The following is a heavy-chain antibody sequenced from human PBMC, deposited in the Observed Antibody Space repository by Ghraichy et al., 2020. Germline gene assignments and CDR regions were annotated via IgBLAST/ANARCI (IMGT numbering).Heavy chain of an antibody. Sequence: GGSLRLSCAASGFTFSSYAMSWVRQAPGKGLEWVSAISGSGGSTYYADSVKGRFTISRDNSKNTLYLQMNSLRAEDTAVYYCATAWSMYSSSWYPDDVKPPEYYFDYWGQGTLVTVSS. V-gene: IGHV3-23*01. D-gene: IGHD6-13*01. J-gene: IGHJ4*02. CDR2: ISGSGGST. CDR1: GFTFSSYA. CDR3: ATAWSMYSSSWYPDDVKPPEYYFDY.